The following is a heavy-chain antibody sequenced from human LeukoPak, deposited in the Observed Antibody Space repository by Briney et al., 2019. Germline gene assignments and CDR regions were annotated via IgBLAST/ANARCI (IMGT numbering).Heavy chain of an antibody. J-gene: IGHJ4*02. Sequence: PGGSLRLSCAASGFTFSSYGMNWVRQAPGKGLEWVSSISTSSSYIYYADSMKGRFTISRDNSKNTLYLQMNSLRAEDTAVYYCAKDTTIAAAGTSFDYWGQGTLVTVSS. V-gene: IGHV3-21*04. CDR2: ISTSSSYI. CDR1: GFTFSSYG. D-gene: IGHD6-13*01. CDR3: AKDTTIAAAGTSFDY.